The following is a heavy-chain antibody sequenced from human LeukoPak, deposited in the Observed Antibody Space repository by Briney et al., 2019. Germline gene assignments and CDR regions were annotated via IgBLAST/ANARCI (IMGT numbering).Heavy chain of an antibody. D-gene: IGHD2-15*01. CDR2: IYCSGST. Sequence: SETLSLTCAVYGGSFSGYYWSWIRQPPGKGLEWIGYIYCSGSTNYNPSLKSRVTMSVDTSTNQISLNLSSVTAADTAVYYCARVVGSVNSIRFDPWGQGTLVTVSS. V-gene: IGHV4-59*08. CDR3: ARVVGSVNSIRFDP. CDR1: GGSFSGYY. J-gene: IGHJ5*02.